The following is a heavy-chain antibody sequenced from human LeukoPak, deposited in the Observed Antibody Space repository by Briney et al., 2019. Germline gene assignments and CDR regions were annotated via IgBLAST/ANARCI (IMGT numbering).Heavy chain of an antibody. CDR1: GGTFSSYA. D-gene: IGHD6-19*01. V-gene: IGHV1-69*05. CDR3: AREYSSGWWDY. CDR2: IIPIFGTA. Sequence: SVTVSCKASGGTFSSYAISWVRQAPGQGLEWMGGIIPIFGTANYAQNFKGRVTITTDESTSTDYMELSSLRAEDTAVYYCAREYSSGWWDYWGQGTLVTVSS. J-gene: IGHJ4*02.